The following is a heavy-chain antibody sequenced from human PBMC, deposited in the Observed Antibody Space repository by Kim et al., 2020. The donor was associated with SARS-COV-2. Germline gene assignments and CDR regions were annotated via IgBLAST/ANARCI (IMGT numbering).Heavy chain of an antibody. J-gene: IGHJ4*02. CDR1: GLTFSSYG. CDR2: INSDGSSI. V-gene: IGHV3-74*01. D-gene: IGHD3-10*01. Sequence: GGSLRLSCAASGLTFSSYGMHWVRQAPGKGLVWVSRINSDGSSICYADSVKGRFTISRDNAKNSLYLQMNGMRAEDTAVYYCARGSGSGSSVGAGYSEYWGQGTLVTVSS. CDR3: ARGSGSGSSVGAGYSEY.